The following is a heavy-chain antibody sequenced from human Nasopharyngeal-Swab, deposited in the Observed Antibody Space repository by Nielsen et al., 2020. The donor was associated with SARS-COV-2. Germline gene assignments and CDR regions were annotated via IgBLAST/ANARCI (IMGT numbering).Heavy chain of an antibody. CDR1: GFPFCSFE. CDR3: ARRGWFGEFVFDY. V-gene: IGHV4-34*01. Sequence: WAASGFPFCSFEMNLVRPAPGKGLEWVGEINYCGSTNYIPSLKRRVTISVDTSKNQFSLNLSSVTAADTAVYYCARRGWFGEFVFDYWGQGTLVTVSS. D-gene: IGHD3-10*01. CDR2: INYCGST. J-gene: IGHJ4*02.